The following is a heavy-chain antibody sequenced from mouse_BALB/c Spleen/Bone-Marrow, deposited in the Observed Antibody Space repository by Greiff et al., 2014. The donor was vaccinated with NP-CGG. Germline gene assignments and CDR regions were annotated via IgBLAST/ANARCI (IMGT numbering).Heavy chain of an antibody. V-gene: IGHV14-1*02. Sequence: EVKLLESGAEIVRPGALVKLSCKASGFNIKDYYMQWVQQRPEQGLEWVGWIDPENGNTIYDPKFQGKASITADTSSNTAYLQLSSLTAEDTAVYYCARGDGYAMDYWGQGTSVTVSS. CDR1: GFNIKDYY. J-gene: IGHJ4*01. CDR2: IDPENGNT. CDR3: ARGDGYAMDY.